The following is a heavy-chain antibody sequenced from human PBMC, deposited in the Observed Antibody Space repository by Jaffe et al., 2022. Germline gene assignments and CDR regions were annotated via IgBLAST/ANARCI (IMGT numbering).Heavy chain of an antibody. V-gene: IGHV4-38-2*01. CDR1: GYSISSGYY. Sequence: QVQLQESGPGLVKPSETLSLTCAVSGYSISSGYYWGWIRQPPGKGLEWIGSIYHSGSTYYNPSLKSRVTISVDTSKNQFSLKLSSVTAADTAVYYCARRTAFSDDYWGQGTLVTVSS. D-gene: IGHD5-18*01. CDR3: ARRTAFSDDY. J-gene: IGHJ4*02. CDR2: IYHSGST.